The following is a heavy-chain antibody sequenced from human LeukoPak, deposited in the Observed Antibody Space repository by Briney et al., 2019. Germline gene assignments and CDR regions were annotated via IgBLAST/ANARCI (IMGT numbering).Heavy chain of an antibody. J-gene: IGHJ3*02. CDR3: ARHGWSGFRSRHDAFDI. D-gene: IGHD3-3*01. CDR1: GYSISLGYY. CDR2: IYHSGST. Sequence: SETLSLTCAVSGYSISLGYYWGWIRQPPGKGLEWIGSIYHSGSTYDNPSLESRLTISVDTSKNQFSLKLNSVTAADTAVYYCARHGWSGFRSRHDAFDIWGQGTMVTVSS. V-gene: IGHV4-38-2*01.